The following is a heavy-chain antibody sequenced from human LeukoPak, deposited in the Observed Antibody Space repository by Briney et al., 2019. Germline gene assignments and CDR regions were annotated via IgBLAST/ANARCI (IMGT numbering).Heavy chain of an antibody. Sequence: SETLSLTCTVSGGSISSGSYYWSWIRQPAGKGLEWIGRIYTSGSTNYNPSLMSRVTISVDTSKNQFSLKLSSATAADTAVYYCARGQPRGFPGRYDSEVLLLDYWGQGTLVTVSS. CDR3: ARGQPRGFPGRYDSEVLLLDY. D-gene: IGHD5-12*01. CDR1: GGSISSGSYY. J-gene: IGHJ4*02. V-gene: IGHV4-61*02. CDR2: IYTSGST.